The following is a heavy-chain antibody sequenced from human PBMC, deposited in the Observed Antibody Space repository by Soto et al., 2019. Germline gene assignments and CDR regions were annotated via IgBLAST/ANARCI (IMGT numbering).Heavy chain of an antibody. Sequence: GGSLRLAWAASAFTFGSYAMSWVRQAPGKGREWVSAIGASGAGTYYAEYVKGRFTISRDNSKNTLYLQMNSLRAEDTAVYYCALRKTGSYFDYWGQGTLVTVSS. CDR2: IGASGAGT. CDR1: AFTFGSYA. CDR3: ALRKTGSYFDY. D-gene: IGHD1-26*01. V-gene: IGHV3-23*01. J-gene: IGHJ4*02.